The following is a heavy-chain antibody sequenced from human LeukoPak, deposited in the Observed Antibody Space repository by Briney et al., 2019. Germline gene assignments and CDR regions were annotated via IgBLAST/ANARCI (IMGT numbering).Heavy chain of an antibody. CDR3: ARDPNLYSSSWYWVDY. J-gene: IGHJ4*02. CDR2: IIPIFGTA. D-gene: IGHD6-13*01. CDR1: GGTFSSYA. Sequence: GASVKVSCKASGGTFSSYAISWVRQAPGQGLEWMGGIIPIFGTANYAQKFQGRVTITADESTSTAYMELSSLRSEDTAVYYCARDPNLYSSSWYWVDYWGQGTLVTVSS. V-gene: IGHV1-69*13.